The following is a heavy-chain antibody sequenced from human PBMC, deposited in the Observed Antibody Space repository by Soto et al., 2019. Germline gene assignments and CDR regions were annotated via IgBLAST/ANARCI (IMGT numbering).Heavy chain of an antibody. V-gene: IGHV4-30-2*01. CDR1: GGSISSGGYS. CDR3: ARYSPDTAMVY. CDR2: IYHSGST. J-gene: IGHJ4*02. D-gene: IGHD5-18*01. Sequence: QLQLQESGSGLVKPSQTLSLTCAVSGGSISSGGYSWSWIRQPPGKGLEWIGYIYHSGSTYYNPSFRSRVTISVDRSKNQFSLKLSSVTAADTAVYYCARYSPDTAMVYWGQGTLVTVSS.